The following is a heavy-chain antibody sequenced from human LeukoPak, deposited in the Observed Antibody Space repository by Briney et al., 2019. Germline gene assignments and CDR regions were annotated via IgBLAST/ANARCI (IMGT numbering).Heavy chain of an antibody. CDR1: GGSISSGGYY. V-gene: IGHV4-31*03. D-gene: IGHD6-19*01. CDR2: IYYSGST. J-gene: IGHJ4*02. CDR3: ARADVQEAGPSFDY. Sequence: SETLSLTCTVSGGSISSGGYYWSWIRQHPGKGLEWIGYIYYSGSTYYNPSLESRVTISVDTSKNQFSLKLSSVTAADTAVYYCARADVQEAGPSFDYWGQGTLVTVSS.